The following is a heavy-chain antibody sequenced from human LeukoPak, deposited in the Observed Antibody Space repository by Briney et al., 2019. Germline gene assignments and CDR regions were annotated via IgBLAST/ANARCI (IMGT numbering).Heavy chain of an antibody. Sequence: SVTVSCKASGGTFSSYAISWVRQAPGQGLEWMGGIIPIFGTANYAQKFQGRVTITTDESTSTAYMELSSLRSEDTAVYYCARPRFVYYYMDVWGKGTTVTVSS. V-gene: IGHV1-69*05. J-gene: IGHJ6*03. CDR3: ARPRFVYYYMDV. CDR1: GGTFSSYA. D-gene: IGHD3-3*01. CDR2: IIPIFGTA.